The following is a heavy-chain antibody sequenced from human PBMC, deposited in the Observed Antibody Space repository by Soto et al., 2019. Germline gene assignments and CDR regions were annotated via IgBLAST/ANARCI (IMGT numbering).Heavy chain of an antibody. D-gene: IGHD2-15*01. CDR1: GFTFSSYA. J-gene: IGHJ3*02. CDR3: ARGREYCSGGSCYSSHDAFDI. CDR2: ISYDGSNK. Sequence: VQLVESGGGLVQPGGSLRLSCAASGFTFSSYAMHWVRQAPGKGLEWVAVISYDGSNKYYADSVKGRFTISRDNSKNTLYLQMNSLRAEDTAVYYCARGREYCSGGSCYSSHDAFDIWGQGTMVTVSS. V-gene: IGHV3-30-3*01.